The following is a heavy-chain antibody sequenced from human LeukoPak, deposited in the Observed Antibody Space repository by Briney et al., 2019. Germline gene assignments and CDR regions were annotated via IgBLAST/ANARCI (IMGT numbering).Heavy chain of an antibody. CDR3: ARVGRLGTTNWFDP. CDR1: GGTFSSYA. Sequence: VKVSCKASGGTFSSYAISWVRQAPGQGLEWMGRIIPILGIANYAQKFQGRVTITADKSTSTAYMELSSLRSDDTAVYYCARVGRLGTTNWFDPWGQGTLVTVSS. D-gene: IGHD1-7*01. J-gene: IGHJ5*02. V-gene: IGHV1-69*10. CDR2: IIPILGIA.